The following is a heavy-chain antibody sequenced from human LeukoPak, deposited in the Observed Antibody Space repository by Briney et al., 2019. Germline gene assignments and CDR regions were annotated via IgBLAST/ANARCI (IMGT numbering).Heavy chain of an antibody. CDR3: ARERAIAY. J-gene: IGHJ4*02. CDR1: GFTFSTYW. V-gene: IGHV3-7*01. Sequence: GGSLRLSCAASGFTFSTYWMTWVRLAPGKGLEWVASIKQDGSEAYYVDSVKGRFTISRDNAKNSLYLQMNSLRADDTAVYFCARERAIAYWGKGTLVTVSS. CDR2: IKQDGSEA.